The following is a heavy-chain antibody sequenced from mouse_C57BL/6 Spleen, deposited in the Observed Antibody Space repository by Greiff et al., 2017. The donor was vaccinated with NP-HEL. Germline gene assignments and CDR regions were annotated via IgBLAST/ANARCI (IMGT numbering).Heavy chain of an antibody. CDR3: TRRRTGLYYFDY. D-gene: IGHD3-3*01. CDR2: IDPETGGT. CDR1: GYTFTDYE. Sequence: VQLQQSGAELVRPGASVTLSCKASGYTFTDYEMHWVKQTPVHGLEWIGAIDPETGGTAYNQKFKGKAILTADKSSSTAYMELRSLTSEDSAVYCCTRRRTGLYYFDYWGQGTTLTVSS. J-gene: IGHJ2*01. V-gene: IGHV1-15*01.